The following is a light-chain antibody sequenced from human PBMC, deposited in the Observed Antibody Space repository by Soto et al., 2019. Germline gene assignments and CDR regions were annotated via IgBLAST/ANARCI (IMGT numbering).Light chain of an antibody. V-gene: IGLV2-14*01. CDR3: SSYTSISTWV. CDR1: SNDVGGYKY. CDR2: EVS. J-gene: IGLJ3*02. Sequence: QSALTQPASVSGSPGQSITISCTGTSNDVGGYKYVSWYQQYPGKAPKLMIYEVSNRPSGVSNRFSGSKSGNTASLTISGLQAEDEADYYCSSYTSISTWVFGGGTKLTVL.